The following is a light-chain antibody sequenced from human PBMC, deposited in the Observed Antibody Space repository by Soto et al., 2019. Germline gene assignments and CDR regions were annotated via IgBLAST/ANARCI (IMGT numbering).Light chain of an antibody. J-gene: IGLJ1*01. CDR2: DVN. CDR3: CSYTSSTTYV. CDR1: SSDVGGYNY. V-gene: IGLV2-14*01. Sequence: QLVLTQPASVSGSPGQSITISCTGASSDVGGYNYVSWYQQRPGKAPKLMIFDVNNRPSGVSNRFSGSKSGNTASLTISGLQAEDEADYYCCSYTSSTTYVFGTGTKLTVL.